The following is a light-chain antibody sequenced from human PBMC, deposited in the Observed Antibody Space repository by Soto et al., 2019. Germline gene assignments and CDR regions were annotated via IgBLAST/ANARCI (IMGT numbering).Light chain of an antibody. CDR3: QSYDSSLSGSYV. CDR1: SSNIGAGYD. CDR2: GNS. V-gene: IGLV1-40*01. Sequence: QSVPTQPPSVSGAPGQRVTISCTGSSSNIGAGYDVHWYQQLPGTAPKLLIHGNSNRPSGVPDRFSGSKSGTSASLAITGLQAEDEADYYCQSYDSSLSGSYVFGTGTKVTVL. J-gene: IGLJ1*01.